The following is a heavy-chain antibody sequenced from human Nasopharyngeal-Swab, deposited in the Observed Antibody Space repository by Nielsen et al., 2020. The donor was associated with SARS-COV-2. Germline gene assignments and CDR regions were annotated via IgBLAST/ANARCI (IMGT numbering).Heavy chain of an antibody. CDR2: IYTSGST. Sequence: SETLSLTCTVSGGSISSGSYYWSWIRQPAGKGLEWIGRIYTSGSTNYNPSLKSRVTISVDTSKNQFSLKLSSVTAADTAVYYCAREEIYDSSGYYSYYYYYGMDVWGQGTTVTVSS. CDR3: AREEIYDSSGYYSYYYYYGMDV. CDR1: GGSISSGSYY. D-gene: IGHD3-22*01. J-gene: IGHJ6*02. V-gene: IGHV4-61*02.